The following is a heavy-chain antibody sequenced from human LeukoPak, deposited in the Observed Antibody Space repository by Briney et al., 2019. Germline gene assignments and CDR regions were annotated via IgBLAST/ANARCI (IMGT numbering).Heavy chain of an antibody. Sequence: GGSLRLSRAASGFTFSSYWMNWVRQVPGKGLEWVADIRQDGSEKNYVASVKGRFTTSRDNTKNSLYLQMNSLRGEDTAIYYCARNSAPLTIAAVGMDVWGQGTTVAVS. V-gene: IGHV3-7*01. J-gene: IGHJ6*02. CDR1: GFTFSSYW. D-gene: IGHD6-13*01. CDR3: ARNSAPLTIAAVGMDV. CDR2: IRQDGSEK.